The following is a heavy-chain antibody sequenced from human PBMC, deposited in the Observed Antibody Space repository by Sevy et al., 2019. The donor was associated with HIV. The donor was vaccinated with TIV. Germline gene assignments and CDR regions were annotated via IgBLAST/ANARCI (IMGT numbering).Heavy chain of an antibody. J-gene: IGHJ4*02. CDR2: ISYSGST. Sequence: SETLSLTCTVSGGSISSGSYYWSWIRQHPGKGLEWVGYISYSGSTYYNPSLEGRVTISVDSSKKSFSLKLSSVTAADTAVYYCARANYFDGNGYSDYWGQGVLVTVSS. V-gene: IGHV4-31*03. D-gene: IGHD3-22*01. CDR1: GGSISSGSYY. CDR3: ARANYFDGNGYSDY.